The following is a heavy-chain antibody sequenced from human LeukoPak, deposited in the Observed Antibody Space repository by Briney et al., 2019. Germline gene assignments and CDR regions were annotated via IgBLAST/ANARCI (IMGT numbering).Heavy chain of an antibody. CDR3: ARAPSEIGGYYPEYFRH. V-gene: IGHV3-74*01. J-gene: IGHJ1*01. CDR2: IKSDGST. CDR1: GFTFSTYW. D-gene: IGHD3-22*01. Sequence: PGGSLRLSCAASGFTFSTYWMHWVRQAPGKGLVWVSGIKSDGSTNYEDSVKGRFIISSDNAKNTAFLQMNSLRPEDTGVYYCARAPSEIGGYYPEYFRHWGQGTLVTVSS.